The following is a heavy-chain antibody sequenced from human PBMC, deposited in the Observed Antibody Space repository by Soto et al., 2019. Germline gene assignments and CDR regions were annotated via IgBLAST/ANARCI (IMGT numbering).Heavy chain of an antibody. CDR3: TRESIAVAGTIFDY. Sequence: GGSLRLSCTASGFTFGDYAMSWFRQAPGKGLEWVGFIRSKAYGGTTEYAASVKGRFTISRDDSKSIAYLQMNSLKTEDTAVYYCTRESIAVAGTIFDYWGQGTLVTVSS. CDR1: GFTFGDYA. CDR2: IRSKAYGGTT. V-gene: IGHV3-49*03. J-gene: IGHJ4*02. D-gene: IGHD6-19*01.